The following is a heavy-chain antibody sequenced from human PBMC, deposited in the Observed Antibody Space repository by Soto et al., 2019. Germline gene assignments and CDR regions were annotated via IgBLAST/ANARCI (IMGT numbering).Heavy chain of an antibody. Sequence: ASVKVSCKASGFAFTSSAMQWLRQARGQRLEWIGWIVVGSGNTNYAQKFQERVTITRDMSTSTAYMELSSLRSEDTAVYYCAASIVGVVADTGGMDVWGQGTTVTVSS. CDR3: AASIVGVVADTGGMDV. V-gene: IGHV1-58*02. D-gene: IGHD2-15*01. J-gene: IGHJ6*02. CDR2: IVVGSGNT. CDR1: GFAFTSSA.